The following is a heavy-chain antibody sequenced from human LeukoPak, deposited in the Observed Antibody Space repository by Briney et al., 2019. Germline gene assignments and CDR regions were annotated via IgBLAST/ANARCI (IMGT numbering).Heavy chain of an antibody. CDR2: ISGSGSTL. CDR1: GFTFNTYR. D-gene: IGHD6-13*01. Sequence: GGSLRLSCAGSGFTFNTYRMNWVRQAPGKGLDWVSYISGSGSTLYYADSVKGRFTISRDNAKNSLYLQMNSLRDEDTAVYYCAGGTRITAAVYFQYWGQGILVTVSS. V-gene: IGHV3-48*02. J-gene: IGHJ1*01. CDR3: AGGTRITAAVYFQY.